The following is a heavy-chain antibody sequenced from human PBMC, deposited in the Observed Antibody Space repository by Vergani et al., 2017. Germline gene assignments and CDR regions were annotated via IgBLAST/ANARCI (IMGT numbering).Heavy chain of an antibody. Sequence: QVQLQESGPGLVKPSETLSLTCTVSGGSISRYYWSWIRQPPGKGLEWIGYIYYSGSTNYNPSLKSRVTISVDTSKNQFSLKLSSVTAADTAGYYCAEGGSSGWYVWGQGTLVTVSS. V-gene: IGHV4-59*01. J-gene: IGHJ4*02. CDR3: AEGGSSGWYV. CDR2: IYYSGST. CDR1: GGSISRYY. D-gene: IGHD6-19*01.